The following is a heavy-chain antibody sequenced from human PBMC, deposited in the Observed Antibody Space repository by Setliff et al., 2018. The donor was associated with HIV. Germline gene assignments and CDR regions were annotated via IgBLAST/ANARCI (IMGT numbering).Heavy chain of an antibody. V-gene: IGHV1-2*02. Sequence: ASVKVSCKASGYTFTGYYMYWVRQAPGQGLQWVGWINPNSGGTKYAQKFQGRVTMTRDTSISTAYMELTRLRYDDTAVYYCARATGDLAPFDDWGQGTLVTVSS. CDR1: GYTFTGYY. J-gene: IGHJ4*02. CDR2: INPNSGGT. CDR3: ARATGDLAPFDD. D-gene: IGHD7-27*01.